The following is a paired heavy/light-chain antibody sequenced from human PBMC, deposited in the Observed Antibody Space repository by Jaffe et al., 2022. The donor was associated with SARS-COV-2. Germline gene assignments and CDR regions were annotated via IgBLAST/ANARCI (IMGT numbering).Heavy chain of an antibody. CDR2: ISSSGSTI. J-gene: IGHJ4*02. CDR1: GFTFSDYY. D-gene: IGHD2-21*02. CDR3: ARVTCGGDCYSYYFDY. Sequence: QVQLVESGGGLVKPGGSLRLSCAASGFTFSDYYMSWIRQAPGKGLEWVSYISSSGSTIYYADSVKGRFTISRDNAKNSLYLQMNSLRAEDTAVYYCARVTCGGDCYSYYFDYWGQGTLVTVSS. V-gene: IGHV3-11*01.
Light chain of an antibody. CDR2: DDS. Sequence: SYVLTQPPSVSVAPGQTARITCGGNNIGSKSVHWYQQKPGQAPVLVVYDDSDRPSGIPERFSGSNSGNTATLTISRVEAGDEADYYCQVWDSSSDHPGVFGGGTKLTVL. V-gene: IGLV3-21*02. CDR1: NIGSKS. J-gene: IGLJ2*01. CDR3: QVWDSSSDHPGV.